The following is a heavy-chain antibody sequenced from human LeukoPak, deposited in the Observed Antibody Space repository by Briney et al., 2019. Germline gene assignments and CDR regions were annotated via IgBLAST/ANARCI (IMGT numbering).Heavy chain of an antibody. CDR2: IYSGGST. CDR3: AREEGGQYSSTLYMDV. D-gene: IGHD6-13*01. CDR1: GFTVSSNY. V-gene: IGHV3-53*01. Sequence: GGSLRLSCAASGFTVSSNYMSWVRQAPGKGLEWVSVIYSGGSTYYADSVKGRFTISRDNSKNTLYLQMNSLRAEDTAVYYCAREEGGQYSSTLYMDVWGKGTTVTVSS. J-gene: IGHJ6*03.